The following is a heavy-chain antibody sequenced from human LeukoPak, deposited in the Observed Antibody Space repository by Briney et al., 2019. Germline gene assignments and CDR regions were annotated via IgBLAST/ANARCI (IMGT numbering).Heavy chain of an antibody. J-gene: IGHJ4*02. V-gene: IGHV3-23*01. Sequence: PGGSLRLSCVVSGFTFSDYAMSWVRQPPGKGLEWVSGISGSNGRTYYADSVKGRFTISRDNSKNTLYLQMNSLRAEDTAVYYCAKSRARRDGSAGSVDHWGQETLVTVSS. CDR3: AKSRARRDGSAGSVDH. CDR1: GFTFSDYA. CDR2: ISGSNGRT. D-gene: IGHD2-15*01.